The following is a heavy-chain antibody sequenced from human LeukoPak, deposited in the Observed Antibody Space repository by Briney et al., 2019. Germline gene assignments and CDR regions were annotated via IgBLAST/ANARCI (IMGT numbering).Heavy chain of an antibody. CDR1: GGSFSGYY. Sequence: SETLSLTCAVYGGSFSGYYWSWIRQPPGKGLGWIGEINHSGSTNYNPSLKSRVTISVDTSKNQFSLKLSSVTAADTAVYYCARYYYGSDYMDVWGKGTTVTVSS. CDR3: ARYYYGSDYMDV. V-gene: IGHV4-34*01. J-gene: IGHJ6*03. D-gene: IGHD3-10*01. CDR2: INHSGST.